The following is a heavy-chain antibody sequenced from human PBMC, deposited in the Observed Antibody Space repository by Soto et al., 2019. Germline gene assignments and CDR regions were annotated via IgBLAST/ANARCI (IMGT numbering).Heavy chain of an antibody. CDR1: GFIFSDYY. J-gene: IGHJ4*02. CDR2: ISSHSKTK. V-gene: IGHV3-11*01. CDR3: XXXXRFHDILTGYYYEY. Sequence: QVQLVESGGGLVKAGGSLRLSCAASGFIFSDYYMTWIRQAPGKWLEWVSYISSHSKTKYYADSVKGRFTISRDNXXXXXXXXXXXXXXXXXXXXXXXXXXRFHDILTGYYYEYWGQGILVTVSS. D-gene: IGHD3-9*01.